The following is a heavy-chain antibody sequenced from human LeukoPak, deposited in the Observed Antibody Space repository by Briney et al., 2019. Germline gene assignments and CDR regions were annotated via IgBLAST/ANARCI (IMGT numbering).Heavy chain of an antibody. Sequence: KTSETLSLTCTVSGGSISSYYWSWIRQPPGKGLEWIGYIYYSGSTNYNPSLKSRVTISVDTSKNQFSLKLSSVTAADTAVYYCARTPRHNCSGGSCYGGRYSYGEFDYWGQGTLVTVSS. CDR3: ARTPRHNCSGGSCYGGRYSYGEFDY. CDR1: GGSISSYY. D-gene: IGHD2-15*01. CDR2: IYYSGST. J-gene: IGHJ4*02. V-gene: IGHV4-59*12.